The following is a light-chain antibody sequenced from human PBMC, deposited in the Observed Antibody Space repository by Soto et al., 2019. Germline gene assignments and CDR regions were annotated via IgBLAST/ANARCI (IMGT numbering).Light chain of an antibody. V-gene: IGKV3-11*01. CDR3: LQRTDWLLT. Sequence: VVSPSLTALSLTPEERATLSCLASQSSSTCFAWYQLKPGQAPGLLIYDASNRATGMPDRFSASGSGTDFTLTFSCLEAEDCAVYYCLQRTDWLLTFGGGTKVDIK. J-gene: IGKJ4*01. CDR1: QSSSTC. CDR2: DAS.